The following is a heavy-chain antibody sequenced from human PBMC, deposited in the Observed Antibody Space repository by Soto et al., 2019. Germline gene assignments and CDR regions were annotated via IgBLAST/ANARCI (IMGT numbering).Heavy chain of an antibody. CDR1: GFIFSSYS. Sequence: EVQLVESGGGLVKPGGSPRLSCAASGFIFSSYSMNWVRQAPGKGLEWVSSITSGGSYIYYADSVKGRFTISRDNAKNSLYLQMNSLRDEDTAVYYCARGATFAIWGQGTMVTVSS. V-gene: IGHV3-21*01. CDR3: ARGATFAI. J-gene: IGHJ3*02. D-gene: IGHD3-16*01. CDR2: ITSGGSYI.